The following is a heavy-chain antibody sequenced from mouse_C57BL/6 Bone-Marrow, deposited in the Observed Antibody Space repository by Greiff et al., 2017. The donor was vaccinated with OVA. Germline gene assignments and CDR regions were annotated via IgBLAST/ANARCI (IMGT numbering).Heavy chain of an antibody. J-gene: IGHJ1*03. D-gene: IGHD2-3*01. V-gene: IGHV5-17*01. CDR3: ARGQIYDGYCDWYFDV. CDR1: GFTFSDYG. CDR2: ISSGSSTI. Sequence: EVQLVESGGGLVKPGGSLKLSCAASGFTFSDYGMHWVRQAPEKGLEWVAYISSGSSTIYYADTVKGRFTISRDNAKNTLFLQMTSLRSEDTAMYYCARGQIYDGYCDWYFDVWGTGTTVTVSS.